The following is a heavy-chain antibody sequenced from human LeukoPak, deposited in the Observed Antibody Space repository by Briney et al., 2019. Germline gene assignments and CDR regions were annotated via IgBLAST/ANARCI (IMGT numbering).Heavy chain of an antibody. J-gene: IGHJ5*02. CDR3: AREFDP. CDR1: GGSVSSGYYY. CDR2: IYYSGST. V-gene: IGHV4-61*01. Sequence: PSETLSLTCTVSGGSVSSGYYYWSWIRQHPGKGLEWIGYIYYSGSTNYNPSLKSRVTISLDTSKNQFSLKLSSVTAADTAIYYCAREFDPWGQGTLVTVSS.